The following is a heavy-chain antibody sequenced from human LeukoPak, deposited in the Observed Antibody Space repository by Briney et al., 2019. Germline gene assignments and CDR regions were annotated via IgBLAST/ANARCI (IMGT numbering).Heavy chain of an antibody. D-gene: IGHD2-2*01. J-gene: IGHJ1*01. CDR3: ALRAYCSSTSCYAGQH. CDR1: GYTFTSYG. CDR2: ISAYNGNT. V-gene: IGHV1-18*01. Sequence: GASVKVSCKASGYTFTSYGISWVRQAPGQGLEWMGWISAYNGNTNYAQKLQGRVTMTTDTSTSTAYMELRSLRSDDTAVYYCALRAYCSSTSCYAGQHWGQGTLVTVSS.